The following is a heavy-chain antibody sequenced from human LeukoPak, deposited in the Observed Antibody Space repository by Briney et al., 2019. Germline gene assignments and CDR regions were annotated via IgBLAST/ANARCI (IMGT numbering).Heavy chain of an antibody. CDR3: ARRCCGSCFYAFDI. Sequence: GGSLRLSCAASGFTVSSNYMSWVRQAPGKGLEWVSVIYSGGSTHYADSVKGRFTISRDNSKNTLYLQMNSLRAEDTAVYYCARRCCGSCFYAFDIWGQGTMVTVSS. CDR2: IYSGGST. CDR1: GFTVSSNY. J-gene: IGHJ3*02. V-gene: IGHV3-66*01. D-gene: IGHD2-15*01.